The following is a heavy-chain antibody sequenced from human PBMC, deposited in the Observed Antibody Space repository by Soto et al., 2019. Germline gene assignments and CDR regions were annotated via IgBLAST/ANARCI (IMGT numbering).Heavy chain of an antibody. CDR2: IISAGDSS. J-gene: IGHJ4*02. Sequence: HPGGSLRLACASSGFTFSSYEMNCVLQSPGRTLDWVSYIISAGDSSYYAYSLKGLFTISRDNAKNSLYLQMNSLRVEDTAVYYCARVYCSTTTCHVQAFDSWGQGTLVTVS. V-gene: IGHV3-48*03. CDR3: ARVYCSTTTCHVQAFDS. CDR1: GFTFSSYE. D-gene: IGHD2-2*01.